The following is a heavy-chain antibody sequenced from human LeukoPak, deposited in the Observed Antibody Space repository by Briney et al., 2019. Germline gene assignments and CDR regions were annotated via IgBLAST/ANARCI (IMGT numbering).Heavy chain of an antibody. J-gene: IGHJ4*02. D-gene: IGHD3-3*01. CDR3: ARGNYDFWSGYPFDY. CDR1: GYTFTGYY. CDR2: INPNSGGT. Sequence: ASVKVSCKASGYTFTGYYMHWVRQAPGQGLEWMGWINPNSGGTNYAQKFQGRVTMTRDTSISIAYMELSRLRSDDTAVYYCARGNYDFWSGYPFDYWGQGTLVTVSS. V-gene: IGHV1-2*02.